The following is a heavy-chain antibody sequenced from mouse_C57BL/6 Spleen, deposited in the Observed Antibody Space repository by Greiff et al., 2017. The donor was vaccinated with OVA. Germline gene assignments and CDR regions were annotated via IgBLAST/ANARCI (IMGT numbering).Heavy chain of an antibody. J-gene: IGHJ4*01. Sequence: GGGLVQPKGSLKLSCAASGFSFNTYAMNWVRQAPGKGLEWVARIRSKSNNYATYYADSVKDRFTISRDDSESMLYLQMNNLKTEDTAMYYCVRHDYYYGSGAMDYWGQGTSVTVSS. CDR3: VRHDYYYGSGAMDY. D-gene: IGHD1-1*01. CDR2: IRSKSNNYAT. V-gene: IGHV10-1*01. CDR1: GFSFNTYA.